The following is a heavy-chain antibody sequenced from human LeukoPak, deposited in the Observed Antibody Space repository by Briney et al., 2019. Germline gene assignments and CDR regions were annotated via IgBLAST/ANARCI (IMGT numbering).Heavy chain of an antibody. CDR3: ARADFSMVRGDSFGY. J-gene: IGHJ4*02. D-gene: IGHD3-10*01. Sequence: ASVKVSCKASGYTFTGYYMHWVRQAPGQGLEWMGWINPNSGGTNYAQKFQGRVTMTRDTSISTAYMELSRLRSDDTAVYYCARADFSMVRGDSFGYRGQGTLVTVSS. CDR1: GYTFTGYY. V-gene: IGHV1-2*02. CDR2: INPNSGGT.